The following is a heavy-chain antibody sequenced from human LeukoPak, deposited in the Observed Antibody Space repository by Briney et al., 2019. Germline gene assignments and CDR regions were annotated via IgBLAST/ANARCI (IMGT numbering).Heavy chain of an antibody. Sequence: GGSLRLSCAASGFTFHSYGMHWVRQAPGKGLEWVAVISHDGSNIHYGDSVKGRFTISRDNSKNTLYLQMNSLRAEDTAVYYCAKDPYRVVVATGNYLDPWGQGTLVTVSS. D-gene: IGHD2-15*01. CDR3: AKDPYRVVVATGNYLDP. J-gene: IGHJ5*02. CDR2: ISHDGSNI. V-gene: IGHV3-30*18. CDR1: GFTFHSYG.